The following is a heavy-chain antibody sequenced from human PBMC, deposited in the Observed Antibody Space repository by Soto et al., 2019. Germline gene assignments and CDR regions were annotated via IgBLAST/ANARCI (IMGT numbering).Heavy chain of an antibody. J-gene: IGHJ6*03. V-gene: IGHV4-59*08. CDR3: ARHRSSSNYDYYYYMTS. D-gene: IGHD4-4*01. CDR1: GGSTSSYY. Sequence: SETLSLTCTVSGGSTSSYYWSWIRQPPGKGLEWIGYIYYSGSTNYNPSLKSRVTISVDTSKNQFSLKLSSVTAADTAVYYCARHRSSSNYDYYYYMTSGAKGPRSPSP. CDR2: IYYSGST.